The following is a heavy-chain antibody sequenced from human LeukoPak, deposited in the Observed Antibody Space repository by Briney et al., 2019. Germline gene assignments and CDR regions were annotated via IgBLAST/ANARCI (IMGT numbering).Heavy chain of an antibody. V-gene: IGHV4-59*11. J-gene: IGHJ3*02. D-gene: IGHD3-3*01. CDR2: IYYSGST. CDR1: GGSITSHS. Sequence: SETLSLTCTVSGGSITSHSWSWIRQPPGQGLEWIGYIYYSGSTNYNPSLTSRVTMSVDTSKNLLSLKVTSVTTADTAVYYCAAGRTDFGVVIGAFDIWGQGTRVTVSS. CDR3: AAGRTDFGVVIGAFDI.